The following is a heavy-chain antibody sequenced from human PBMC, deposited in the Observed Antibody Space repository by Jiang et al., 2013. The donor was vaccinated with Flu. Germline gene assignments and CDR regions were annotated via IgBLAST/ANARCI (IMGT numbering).Heavy chain of an antibody. CDR2: IYSIGST. D-gene: IGHD1-26*01. J-gene: IGHJ4*02. CDR1: GFNVSNNY. V-gene: IGHV3-66*01. Sequence: VQLLESGGGLVQPGGSLRLSCAASGFNVSNNYMNWVRQAPGKGLEWVSIIYSIGSTYYADSVKGRFTISRHTSKNTLYLQMNSLRAEDTAVYYCARGSGSLDYWGQGTLVT. CDR3: ARGSGSLDY.